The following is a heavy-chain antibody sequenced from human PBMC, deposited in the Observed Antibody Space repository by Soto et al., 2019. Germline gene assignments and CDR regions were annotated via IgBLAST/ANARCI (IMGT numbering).Heavy chain of an antibody. Sequence: DVQLVESGGGLVQPGGSLRLSCEVSGFTFSSYWMTWVRQAPGKGLEWVANINKDGSEEKYVDSVKGRFIVSGDNGKSSMYLEMNSLRAEDTAVYYCAVSWYFGEFGLDVWGQGTRVTVSS. D-gene: IGHD3-10*01. V-gene: IGHV3-7*02. CDR1: GFTFSSYW. CDR2: INKDGSEE. J-gene: IGHJ4*02. CDR3: AVSWYFGEFGLDV.